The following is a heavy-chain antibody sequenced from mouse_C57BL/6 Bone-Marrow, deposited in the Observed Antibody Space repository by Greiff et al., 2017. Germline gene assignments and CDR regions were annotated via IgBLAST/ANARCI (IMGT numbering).Heavy chain of an antibody. Sequence: QVQLQQPGAELVMPGASVKLSCKASGYTFTSYWMHWVKQRPGQGLEWIGEIDPSDSYTNYNQKFKGKSTLTVDKSSSTAYMQLSSLTSADSAVYYCAREGNYGSSYDFDYWGQGTTLTVSS. CDR1: GYTFTSYW. J-gene: IGHJ2*01. V-gene: IGHV1-69*01. D-gene: IGHD1-1*01. CDR3: AREGNYGSSYDFDY. CDR2: IDPSDSYT.